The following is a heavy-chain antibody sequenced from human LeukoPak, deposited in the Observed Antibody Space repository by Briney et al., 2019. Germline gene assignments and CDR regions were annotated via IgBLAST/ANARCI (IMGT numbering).Heavy chain of an antibody. V-gene: IGHV1-2*02. J-gene: IGHJ4*02. CDR1: GHTFTGYY. D-gene: IGHD5-18*01. Sequence: ASVKVSCKASGHTFTGYYMHWVRQAPGQGLEWMGWINPNSGGTNYAQKFQGRVTMTRDTSISTAYMELSSLRSEDAAVYYCARDRNSYGYPGFDYWGQGTLVTVSS. CDR2: INPNSGGT. CDR3: ARDRNSYGYPGFDY.